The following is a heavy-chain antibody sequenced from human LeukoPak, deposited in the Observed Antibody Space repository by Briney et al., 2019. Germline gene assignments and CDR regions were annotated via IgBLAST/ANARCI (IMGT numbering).Heavy chain of an antibody. J-gene: IGHJ4*02. Sequence: GGSLRLSCAVSGITLSNYGMSWIRQAPGKGLKWVAGISGSGGATNYADSVKGRFTISRDNPKNTPYLQMNSLRVEDTAVYFCAKRGVVIRVILVGFHKEAYYFDSWGREPWSPSPQ. D-gene: IGHD3-22*01. CDR1: GITLSNYG. V-gene: IGHV3-23*01. CDR3: AKRGVVIRVILVGFHKEAYYFDS. CDR2: ISGSGGAT.